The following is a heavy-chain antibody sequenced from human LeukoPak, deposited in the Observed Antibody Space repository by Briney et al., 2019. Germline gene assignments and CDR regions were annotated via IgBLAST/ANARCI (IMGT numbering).Heavy chain of an antibody. CDR2: IYYSGST. Sequence: SETLSLTCTVSGGSISSYYWSWIRQPPGKGLEWIGNIYYSGSTNYNPSLKSRVTISVDTSKNQFSLKLSSVTAADTAVYYCARLYGNWFDPWGQGTLVTVSS. CDR1: GGSISSYY. V-gene: IGHV4-59*01. D-gene: IGHD2-8*01. J-gene: IGHJ5*02. CDR3: ARLYGNWFDP.